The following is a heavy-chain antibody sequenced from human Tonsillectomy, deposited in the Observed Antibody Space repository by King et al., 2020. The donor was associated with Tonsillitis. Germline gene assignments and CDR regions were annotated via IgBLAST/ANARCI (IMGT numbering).Heavy chain of an antibody. Sequence: TLKESGPELVKPTETLTLTCTVSGFSLSNARMGVSWIRQPPGKALEWLAHIFSNDEKSYSTSLKSRLTISRDTSKSQVVLTMTNMDPVDTATYYCARARTTFYYGMDVWGQGTTVTVSS. J-gene: IGHJ6*02. CDR3: ARARTTFYYGMDV. V-gene: IGHV2-26*01. CDR2: IFSNDEK. D-gene: IGHD2/OR15-2a*01. CDR1: GFSLSNARMG.